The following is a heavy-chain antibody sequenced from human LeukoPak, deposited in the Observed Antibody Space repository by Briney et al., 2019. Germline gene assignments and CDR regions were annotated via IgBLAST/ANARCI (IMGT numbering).Heavy chain of an antibody. CDR2: IVYSGST. J-gene: IGHJ5*02. CDR3: ARQGYISGQGFRNNWFDP. V-gene: IGHV4-39*01. Sequence: SETLSLTCTVSGGSISSSSFYWGWIRQPPGKGLEWIGTIVYSGSTYYNPSLRSRVTMSVDTSKNQFSLRLSSVTAADTAVYYCARQGYISGQGFRNNWFDPWGQGSLVTVSS. D-gene: IGHD6-19*01. CDR1: GGSISSSSFY.